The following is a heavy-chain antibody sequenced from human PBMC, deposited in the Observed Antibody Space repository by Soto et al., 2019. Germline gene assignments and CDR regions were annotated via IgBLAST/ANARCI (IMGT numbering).Heavy chain of an antibody. J-gene: IGHJ3*02. CDR2: INTDGSRT. D-gene: IGHD3-22*01. CDR1: GFTFNKYW. CDR3: ASLILYYYDSSGYYQNDAFDI. Sequence: SMRLSCAAYGFTFNKYWMHWVRQAPGKGLVWVSRINTDGSRTNYADSVKGRFTISRDNAKNSLYLQMNSLRAEDTAVYYCASLILYYYDSSGYYQNDAFDIWGQETMVTVSS. V-gene: IGHV3-74*01.